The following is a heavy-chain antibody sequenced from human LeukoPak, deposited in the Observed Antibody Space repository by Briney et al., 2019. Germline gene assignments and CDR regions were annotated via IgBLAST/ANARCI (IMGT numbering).Heavy chain of an antibody. CDR3: ARRTAGAAPDY. CDR2: MNPNSGNT. V-gene: IGHV1-8*01. Sequence: VASVKVSCKASGYTFTSYDVNWVRQAPGQGLEWMGWMNPNSGNTGYAQKFQGRVTMTRNTSISTAYMELSSLRSEDTAVYYCARRTAGAAPDYWGQGTLVTVSS. J-gene: IGHJ4*02. D-gene: IGHD6-13*01. CDR1: GYTFTSYD.